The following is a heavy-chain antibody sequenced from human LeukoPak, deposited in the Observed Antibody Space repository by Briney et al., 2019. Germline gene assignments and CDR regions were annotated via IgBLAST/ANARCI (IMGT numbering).Heavy chain of an antibody. Sequence: GGSLRLSCAASGFTFSSYGMSWVRQAPGEGLEFVAAINNNGGTTYYVNSVKDRFTISRDNSKNTVYLQMGSLRAEDTAVYYCARAGPGYGSGRYYDSWGQGIVVTVSS. J-gene: IGHJ4*02. D-gene: IGHD3-10*01. V-gene: IGHV3-64*01. CDR1: GFTFSSYG. CDR2: INNNGGTT. CDR3: ARAGPGYGSGRYYDS.